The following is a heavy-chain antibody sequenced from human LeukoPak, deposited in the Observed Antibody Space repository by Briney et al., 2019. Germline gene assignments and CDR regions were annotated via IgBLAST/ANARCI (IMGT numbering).Heavy chain of an antibody. J-gene: IGHJ4*02. D-gene: IGHD2-21*01. CDR2: IHSGGVT. CDR3: ASSVYSGSPTKSFDY. CDR1: GFTVSSQY. V-gene: IGHV3-53*01. Sequence: GGSLRLSCAASGFTVSSQYMNWVRQAPGKGLEWVSVIHSGGVTYYADSVEGRFTISRDNSKNILYLQMDSLRADDTAIYYCASSVYSGSPTKSFDYWGRGTLITVSS.